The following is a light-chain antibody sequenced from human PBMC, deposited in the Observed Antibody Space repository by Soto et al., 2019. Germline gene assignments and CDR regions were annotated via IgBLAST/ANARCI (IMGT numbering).Light chain of an antibody. J-gene: IGKJ2*01. CDR2: AAS. CDR3: QQSYSQDT. V-gene: IGKV1-39*01. CDR1: QSISSY. Sequence: DIQMTQSPSSLSASVGDRVTITCRASQSISSYLNWYQQKPGKAPKLLIYAASSLQSGVPSRFSGSGSGTDFTLTISSLQPEDFATYYCQQSYSQDTSGQGTKLEIK.